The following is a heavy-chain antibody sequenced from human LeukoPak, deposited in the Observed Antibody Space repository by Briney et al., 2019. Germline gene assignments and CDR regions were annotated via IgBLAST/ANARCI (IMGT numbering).Heavy chain of an antibody. CDR3: SRENGAFSPFGY. V-gene: IGHV4-4*02. CDR2: ISLTGLT. D-gene: IGHD2-8*01. CDR1: GGSISNTNW. Sequence: PSETLSLTCGVSGGSISNTNWWSWVRQPPGQGLEWIGEISLTGLTHYNPSLESRLTLSLDKSKNQLSLYLTSVTAADTAVYYCSRENGAFSPFGYWGQGTLVTVLS. J-gene: IGHJ4*02.